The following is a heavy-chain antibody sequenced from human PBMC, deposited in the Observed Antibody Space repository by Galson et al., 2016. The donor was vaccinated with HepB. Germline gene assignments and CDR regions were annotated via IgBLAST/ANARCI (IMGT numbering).Heavy chain of an antibody. V-gene: IGHV4-34*01. J-gene: IGHJ5*02. CDR1: GGSFSGYY. D-gene: IGHD3-10*01. CDR2: INHSGNT. CDR3: AGRKKYYFDSGNFNWFDP. Sequence: SETLSLTCAVYGGSFSGYYCSWIRQTPGKGLEWIGEINHSGNTNYNPSLKSRVTISVDTSKNQFSLNLSSVTAADTAVYYCAGRKKYYFDSGNFNWFDPWGQGTLVTVSS.